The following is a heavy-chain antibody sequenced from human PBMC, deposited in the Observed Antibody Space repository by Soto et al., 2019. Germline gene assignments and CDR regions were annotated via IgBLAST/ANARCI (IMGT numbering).Heavy chain of an antibody. D-gene: IGHD2-21*02. CDR3: ARSGYCGGDCYPIPNYYYGMDV. CDR1: GFTFSDYY. V-gene: IGHV3-11*06. Sequence: PGGSLRLSCAASGFTFSDYYMSWIRQAPGKGLEWVSYISSSSSYTSYADSVKGRFTISRDNAKNSLYLQMNSLRAEDTAVYYCARSGYCGGDCYPIPNYYYGMDVWGQGTTVTVSS. CDR2: ISSSSSYT. J-gene: IGHJ6*02.